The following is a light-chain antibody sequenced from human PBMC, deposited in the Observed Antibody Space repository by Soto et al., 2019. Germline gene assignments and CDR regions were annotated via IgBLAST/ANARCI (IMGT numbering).Light chain of an antibody. V-gene: IGKV3-20*01. CDR1: QSVSSSY. J-gene: IGKJ2*01. CDR3: QQYGTSPYT. CDR2: SAS. Sequence: EIVLTQSPGTLSLSPGERATLSCRASQSVSSSYLDWYQQKPGQAPRLLIYSASSRATGIPDRFSGSGSGTDFTLTISRLEPEGFAVYYCQQYGTSPYTFGQGTKLDIK.